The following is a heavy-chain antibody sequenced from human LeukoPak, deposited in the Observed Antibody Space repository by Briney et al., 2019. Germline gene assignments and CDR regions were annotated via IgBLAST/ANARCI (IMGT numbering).Heavy chain of an antibody. V-gene: IGHV5-51*01. Sequence: GESLKISCKGSGYSFTGYWIGWVRQMPGKGLEWMGIIYPGDSDTRYSPSFQGQVTISADKSISTAYLQWSSLKASDTAMYYCTRQQSPSIAARRRPNYNYYYGMDVWGQGTTVTVSS. CDR1: GYSFTGYW. CDR3: TRQQSPSIAARRRPNYNYYYGMDV. CDR2: IYPGDSDT. J-gene: IGHJ6*02. D-gene: IGHD6-6*01.